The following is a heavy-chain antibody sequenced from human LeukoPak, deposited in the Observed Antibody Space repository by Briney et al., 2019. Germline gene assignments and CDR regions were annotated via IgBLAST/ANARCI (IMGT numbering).Heavy chain of an antibody. V-gene: IGHV7-4-1*02. CDR2: INTNTGNP. CDR1: GYTFTSYA. CDR3: ARAPRATMIARVWDMDV. D-gene: IGHD3-22*01. J-gene: IGHJ6*03. Sequence: ASVKVSCKASGYTFTSYAMNWVRQAPGQGLEWMGWINTNTGNPTYAQGFTGRFVFSLDTSVSTAYLQISSLKAEDTAVYYCARAPRATMIARVWDMDVWGKGTTVTISS.